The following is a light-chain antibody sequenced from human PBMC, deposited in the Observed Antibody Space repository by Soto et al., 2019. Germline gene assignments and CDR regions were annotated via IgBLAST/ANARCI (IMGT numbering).Light chain of an antibody. J-gene: IGLJ1*01. Sequence: SYELTQSPSLSVAPGQTATITCGGNNIGSKSVNWYQQKAGQAPVLVMSYDSDRPSGIPERFSGSNSGNTATLTLSRVESGDEADYFCQVWDTDYDHHVFGSGTKLTVL. V-gene: IGLV3-21*01. CDR2: YDS. CDR1: NIGSKS. CDR3: QVWDTDYDHHV.